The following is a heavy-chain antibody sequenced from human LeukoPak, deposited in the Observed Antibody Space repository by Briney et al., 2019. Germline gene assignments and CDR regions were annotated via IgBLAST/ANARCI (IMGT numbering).Heavy chain of an antibody. CDR1: GFTFSSYA. CDR3: AKTRSAPDYGSGRRTVY. D-gene: IGHD3-10*01. Sequence: GGSLRLSCAASGFTFSSYAMSWVRQAPGKGLEWVSAISGSGGSTYYADSVKGRFTISRDNSKNTLYLQMNSLRAEDTAVYYCAKTRSAPDYGSGRRTVYWGQGALVTVSS. J-gene: IGHJ4*02. CDR2: ISGSGGST. V-gene: IGHV3-23*01.